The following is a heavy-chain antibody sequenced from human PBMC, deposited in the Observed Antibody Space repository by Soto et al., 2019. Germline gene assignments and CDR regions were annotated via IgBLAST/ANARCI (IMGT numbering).Heavy chain of an antibody. V-gene: IGHV3-11*01. CDR1: GFTFSDYY. CDR2: ISSSGSTI. CDR3: ARDVSSSSWYPPPDYYYMDV. J-gene: IGHJ6*03. Sequence: QVQLVESGGGLVKPGGSLRLSCAASGFTFSDYYMSWIRQAPGKGLEWVSYISSSGSTIYYADSVKGRFTISRDNAKNSLYLQMSSLRAEDTAVYYCARDVSSSSWYPPPDYYYMDVWGKGSTVTVSS. D-gene: IGHD6-13*01.